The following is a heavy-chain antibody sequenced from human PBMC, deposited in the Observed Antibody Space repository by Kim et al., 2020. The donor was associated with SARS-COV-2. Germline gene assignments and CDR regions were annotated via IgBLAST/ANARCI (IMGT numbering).Heavy chain of an antibody. CDR3: ARAGIVSSWHYFDY. J-gene: IGHJ4*02. Sequence: AQKFQGRVTMTRDTSTSTVYMELSSLRSEDTAVYYCARAGIVSSWHYFDYWGQGTLVTVSS. V-gene: IGHV1-46*01. D-gene: IGHD6-13*01.